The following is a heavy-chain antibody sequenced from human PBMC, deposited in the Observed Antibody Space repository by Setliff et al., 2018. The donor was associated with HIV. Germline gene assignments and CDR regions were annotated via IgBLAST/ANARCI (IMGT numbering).Heavy chain of an antibody. V-gene: IGHV3-74*01. CDR1: GFSFSNYW. CDR2: INSDGSST. J-gene: IGHJ6*02. D-gene: IGHD3-10*01. Sequence: PGGSLRLSCAASGFSFSNYWMHWVRQAPGKGLVWVSRINSDGSSTSYADSVKGRFTISRDNPKNMLYLQMNSLRGEDTAVYYCARDYLYYNMYNGSPVYGMDVWGQGTTVTVSS. CDR3: ARDYLYYNMYNGSPVYGMDV.